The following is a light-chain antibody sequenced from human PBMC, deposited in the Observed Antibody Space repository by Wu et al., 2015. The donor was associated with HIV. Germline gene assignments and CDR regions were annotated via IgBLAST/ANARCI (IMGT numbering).Light chain of an antibody. CDR2: DAS. CDR3: QQRIGWPLSP. J-gene: IGKJ1*01. V-gene: IGKV3-11*01. CDR1: QSISSY. Sequence: EIVLTQSPAILSLSPGERATLSCRASQSISSYLAWYQQKPGQAPRLLIYDASNRATGIPARFSGSGSGTDFTLTISSLEPEDFAVYYCQQRIGWPLSPFGQGTKVEIK.